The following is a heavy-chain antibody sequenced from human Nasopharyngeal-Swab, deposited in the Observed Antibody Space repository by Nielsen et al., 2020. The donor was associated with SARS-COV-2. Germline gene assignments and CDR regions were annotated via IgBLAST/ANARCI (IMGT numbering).Heavy chain of an antibody. CDR3: ARVMFGESHPYFDY. D-gene: IGHD3-10*02. V-gene: IGHV3-13*01. CDR1: GFTFSSYD. J-gene: IGHJ4*02. Sequence: GESLKISCAASGFTFSSYDMHWVRQATGKGLEWVSAIGTAGDTYYPGSVKGRFTISRENAKNSLYLQMNSLRAGDTAVYYCARVMFGESHPYFDYWGQGTLVTVSS. CDR2: IGTAGDT.